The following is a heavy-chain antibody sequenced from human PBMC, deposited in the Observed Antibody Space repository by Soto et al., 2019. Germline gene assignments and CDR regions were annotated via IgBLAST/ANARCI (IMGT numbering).Heavy chain of an antibody. J-gene: IGHJ5*02. CDR3: AREATVTTPRGFDP. CDR1: GYTFTSYD. CDR2: MNPNSGNT. V-gene: IGHV1-8*01. Sequence: QVKLVQSGAEVKKPGASVKVSCKASGYTFTSYDINWVRQATGQGLEWMGWMNPNSGNTGYAQKFQGRVTMTRNTSISTAYMELSSLRSEDTAVYYCAREATVTTPRGFDPWGQGTLVTVSS. D-gene: IGHD4-17*01.